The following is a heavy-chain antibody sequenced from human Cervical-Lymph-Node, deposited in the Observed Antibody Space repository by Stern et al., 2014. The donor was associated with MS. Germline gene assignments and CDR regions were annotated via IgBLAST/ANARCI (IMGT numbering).Heavy chain of an antibody. J-gene: IGHJ6*02. V-gene: IGHV3-21*01. D-gene: IGHD4-11*01. CDR2: ISRSSAYI. CDR1: GLPFTDYS. Sequence: EVQLVESGGGLVKPGGSLRLSCAASGLPFTDYSMNWVRQTPRKGLEWVASISRSSAYIFDADSVKGRFTISRDNANNSLYLQMDSLRVEDTAVYYCAGEPSNYIMTPTHYYYYYGLDVWGQGTTVTVSS. CDR3: AGEPSNYIMTPTHYYYYYGLDV.